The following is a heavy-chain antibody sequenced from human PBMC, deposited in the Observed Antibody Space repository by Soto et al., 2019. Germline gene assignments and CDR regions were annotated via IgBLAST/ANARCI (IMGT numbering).Heavy chain of an antibody. CDR3: AREMTTAFDL. D-gene: IGHD4-17*01. V-gene: IGHV4-31*03. CDR1: GGSISSGGYY. J-gene: IGHJ2*01. Sequence: QVQLQESGPGLVKPSQTLSLTCTVSGGSISSGGYYWSWIRQHPGMGLEWIGYIFYRGSTYYNPSRKSRVTISVDTSKNQFSLKLSSVTAADTAVYYCAREMTTAFDLWGRGTLVTVSS. CDR2: IFYRGST.